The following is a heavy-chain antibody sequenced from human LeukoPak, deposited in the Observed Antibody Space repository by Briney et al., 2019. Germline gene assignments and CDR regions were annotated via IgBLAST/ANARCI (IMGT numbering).Heavy chain of an antibody. CDR3: ASRHCSGGGCYFAGADPFDY. J-gene: IGHJ4*02. Sequence: GGSLRLSCAASGFTIGNNRMSWVRQAPGKGLEWVSTVYGGGNTAYADSVKGRFTISRDTSKNTLYLQMNSLRAEDTAVYFCASRHCSGGGCYFAGADPFDYWGQGTLVTVSS. CDR1: GFTIGNNR. CDR2: VYGGGNT. V-gene: IGHV3-53*01. D-gene: IGHD2-15*01.